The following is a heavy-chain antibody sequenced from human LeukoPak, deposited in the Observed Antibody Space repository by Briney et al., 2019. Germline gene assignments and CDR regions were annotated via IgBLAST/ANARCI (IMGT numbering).Heavy chain of an antibody. J-gene: IGHJ6*02. CDR1: GYTFTSYG. V-gene: IGHV1-18*01. CDR2: ISAYNGNT. CDR3: ARLEQQLVSHYAMDV. D-gene: IGHD6-13*01. Sequence: ASVKVSCKASGYTFTSYGISWVRQAPGQGLEWMGWISAYNGNTNYAQKLQGRVTMTTDTSTSTAYMELRSLRSDDTAVYYCARLEQQLVSHYAMDVWGPGTTVTVSS.